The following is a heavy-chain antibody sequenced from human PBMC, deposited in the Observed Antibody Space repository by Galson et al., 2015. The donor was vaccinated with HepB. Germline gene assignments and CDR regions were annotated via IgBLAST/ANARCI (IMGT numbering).Heavy chain of an antibody. CDR1: GFTFSSYG. J-gene: IGHJ4*02. CDR2: TSYDGSNK. CDR3: AKGVVGATQQRSYFDY. V-gene: IGHV3-30*18. Sequence: SLRLSCAASGFTFSSYGMHWVRQAPGKGLEWVAATSYDGSNKYYADSVKGRFTISRDNSKNTLYLQMNSLRAEDTAVYYCAKGVVGATQQRSYFDYWGQGTLVTVSS. D-gene: IGHD1-26*01.